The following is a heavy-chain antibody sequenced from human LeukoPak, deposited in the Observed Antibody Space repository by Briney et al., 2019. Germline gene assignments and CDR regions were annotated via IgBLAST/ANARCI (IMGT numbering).Heavy chain of an antibody. V-gene: IGHV3-48*03. CDR3: ARDINYYDSSGYEYMDV. CDR2: ISSSGSTI. D-gene: IGHD3-22*01. J-gene: IGHJ6*03. CDR1: GFTFSSYE. Sequence: PGGSLRLSCAASGFTFSSYEMNWVRQAPGKGLEWVSYISSSGSTIYYADSVKGRFTISRDNAKNSLYLQMNSLRAEDTAVYYCARDINYYDSSGYEYMDVWGKGTTVTVSS.